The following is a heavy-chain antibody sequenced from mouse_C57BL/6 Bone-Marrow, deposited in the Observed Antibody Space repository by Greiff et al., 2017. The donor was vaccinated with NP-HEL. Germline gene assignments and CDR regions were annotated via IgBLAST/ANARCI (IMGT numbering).Heavy chain of an antibody. V-gene: IGHV3-6*01. CDR2: ISYDGSN. CDR1: GYSITSGYY. CDR3: ARDPYYFDY. J-gene: IGHJ2*01. Sequence: EVKLMESGPGLVKPSQSLSLTCSVTGYSITSGYYWNWIRQFPGNKLEWMGYISYDGSNNYNPSLKNRISITRDTSKNQFFLKFNSVTTEDTATYYCARDPYYFDYWGQGTTLTVSS.